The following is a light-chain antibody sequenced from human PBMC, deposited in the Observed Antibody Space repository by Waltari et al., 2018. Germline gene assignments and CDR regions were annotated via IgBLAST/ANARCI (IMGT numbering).Light chain of an antibody. CDR2: WAS. CDR1: QSILDNSNNKNN. J-gene: IGKJ4*01. V-gene: IGKV4-1*01. Sequence: DIVMTQSPDSLAVSLGERATINCRSSQSILDNSNNKNNLTWYQQKQGQAPKLLIYWASTREAGVPARFSGRGSGTHFTLTISSLQAEDVAVYYCQQHYSSPLTFGGGTKVEL. CDR3: QQHYSSPLT.